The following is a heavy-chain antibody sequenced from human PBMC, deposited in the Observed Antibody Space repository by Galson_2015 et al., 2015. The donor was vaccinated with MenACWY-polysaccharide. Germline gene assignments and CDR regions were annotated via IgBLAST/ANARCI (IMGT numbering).Heavy chain of an antibody. V-gene: IGHV4-4*07. CDR2: IYTSGST. J-gene: IGHJ3*02. CDR3: ARGSSSWYDAFDI. CDR1: GGSISSYY. Sequence: ETLSLTCTVSGGSISSYYWGWIRQPAGQGLEWIGRIYTSGSTNYNPSLKSRVTMSVDTSKNQFSLKLSSVTAADTAVYYCARGSSSWYDAFDIWGQGTMVTVSS. D-gene: IGHD6-13*01.